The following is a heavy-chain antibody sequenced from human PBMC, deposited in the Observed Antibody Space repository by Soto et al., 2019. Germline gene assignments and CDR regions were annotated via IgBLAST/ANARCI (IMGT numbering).Heavy chain of an antibody. D-gene: IGHD2-2*01. CDR3: ARENRYCGGTNCYFEYPTDY. CDR1: GFTFSSYA. Sequence: GGSLRLSCAASGFTFSSYAMHWVRQAPGKGLEWMAVISYDGSNNYYADSVKGRFTISRDNSKNTLYLQMNSLRAEDTAVYYCARENRYCGGTNCYFEYPTDYWGQGTLVTVSS. V-gene: IGHV3-30-3*01. J-gene: IGHJ4*02. CDR2: ISYDGSNN.